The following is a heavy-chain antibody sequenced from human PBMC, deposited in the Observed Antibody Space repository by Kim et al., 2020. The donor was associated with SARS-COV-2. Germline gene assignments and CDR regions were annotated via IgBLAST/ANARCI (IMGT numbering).Heavy chain of an antibody. J-gene: IGHJ6*02. D-gene: IGHD3-9*01. Sequence: ASVKVSCKASGYTFTSYGISWVRQAPGQGLEWMGWISAYNGNTNYAQKLQGRVTMTTDTSTSTAYMELRSLRSDDTAVYYCARENRYFDLEYYYYYGMDVWGQGTTVPVSS. CDR3: ARENRYFDLEYYYYYGMDV. CDR1: GYTFTSYG. CDR2: ISAYNGNT. V-gene: IGHV1-18*01.